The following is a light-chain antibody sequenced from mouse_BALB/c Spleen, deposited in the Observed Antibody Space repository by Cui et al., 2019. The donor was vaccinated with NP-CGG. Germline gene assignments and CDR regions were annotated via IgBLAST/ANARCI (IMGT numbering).Light chain of an antibody. CDR2: GSN. CDR1: TGAVTTSNY. V-gene: IGLV1*01. J-gene: IGLJ1*01. CDR3: ALWYSNHWV. Sequence: QAVVPQASALTTSPGETVTLTCRSSTGAVTTSNYANWVQEKPDHLFTGLLGGSNNRAPGVPARFSGSLIGDKAALTITGAQTEDEAIYFCALWYSNHWVFGGGTKLTVL.